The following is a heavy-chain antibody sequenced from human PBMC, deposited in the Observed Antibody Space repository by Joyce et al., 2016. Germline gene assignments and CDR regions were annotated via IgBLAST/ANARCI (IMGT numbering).Heavy chain of an antibody. CDR2: INHSGRA. D-gene: IGHD3-9*01. V-gene: IGHV4-34*01. CDR3: ARAVATVTGYYRGPFDY. Sequence: QVQLQQWGAGLLKPSETLSLTCAVKGGSFNGYFWTWIRQSPGKGLEWIGEINHSGRASHNPSLESRVNISVDTSSNRFALNLNSMTAADTAVYYCARAVATVTGYYRGPFDYWGQGTLVTVSS. CDR1: GGSFNGYF. J-gene: IGHJ4*01.